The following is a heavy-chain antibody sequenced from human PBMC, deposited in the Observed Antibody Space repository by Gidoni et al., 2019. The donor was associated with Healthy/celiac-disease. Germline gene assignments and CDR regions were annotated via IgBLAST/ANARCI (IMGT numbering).Heavy chain of an antibody. D-gene: IGHD6-13*01. V-gene: IGHV3-21*01. CDR1: GFTFSSYS. J-gene: IGHJ4*02. Sequence: EVQLVESGGGLVKPGGSLRLACAASGFTFSSYSMNWVRQAPGKGLEWVSSISSSSSYIYYADSVKGRVTISRDNAKNSLYLQMNSLRAEDTAVYYCARDRTGYSSSWDYWGQGTLVTVSS. CDR2: ISSSSSYI. CDR3: ARDRTGYSSSWDY.